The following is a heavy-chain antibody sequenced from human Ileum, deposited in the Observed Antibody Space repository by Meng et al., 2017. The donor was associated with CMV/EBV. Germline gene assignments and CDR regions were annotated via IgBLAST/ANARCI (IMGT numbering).Heavy chain of an antibody. J-gene: IGHJ6*02. V-gene: IGHV4-31*02. D-gene: IGHD1-26*01. CDR2: IYYSGST. CDR1: GSSIRIVGSY. Sequence: SGSSIRIVGSYWRWLRQPPGKGLEWLGYIYYSGSTYYHPSLKSRVTISVDTSKNQFSLKLSSVTAADTAVYYCARGEDYYYGMDVWGQGTTVTVSS. CDR3: ARGEDYYYGMDV.